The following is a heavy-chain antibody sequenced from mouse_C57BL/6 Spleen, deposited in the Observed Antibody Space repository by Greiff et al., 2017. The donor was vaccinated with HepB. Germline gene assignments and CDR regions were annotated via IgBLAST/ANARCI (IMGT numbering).Heavy chain of an antibody. V-gene: IGHV1-81*01. CDR1: GYTFTSYG. CDR3: ARAYYGNPYYAMDY. CDR2: IYPRSGNT. D-gene: IGHD2-10*01. Sequence: QVHVKQSGAELARPGASVKLSCKASGYTFTSYGISWVKQRTGQGLEWIGEIYPRSGNTYYNEKFKGKATLTADKSSSTAYMELRSLTSEDSAVYFCARAYYGNPYYAMDYWGQGTSVTVSS. J-gene: IGHJ4*01.